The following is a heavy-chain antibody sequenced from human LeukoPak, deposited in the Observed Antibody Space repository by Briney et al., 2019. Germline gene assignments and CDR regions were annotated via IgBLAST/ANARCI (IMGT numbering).Heavy chain of an antibody. CDR2: IIPIFGTA. V-gene: IGHV1-69*05. CDR3: AREVQFKGYYYYMDV. J-gene: IGHJ6*03. D-gene: IGHD1-1*01. CDR1: GGTFSSYA. Sequence: ASVKVSCKASGGTFSSYAISWVRQAPGQGLEWMGGIIPIFGTANYAQKFQGRVTITTDESTSTAYMELSSLRSEDTAVYYCAREVQFKGYYYYMDVWGKGTTVTVSS.